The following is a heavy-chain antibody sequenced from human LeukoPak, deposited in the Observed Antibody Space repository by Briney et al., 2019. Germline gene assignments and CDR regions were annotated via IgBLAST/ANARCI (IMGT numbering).Heavy chain of an antibody. V-gene: IGHV3-23*01. CDR1: GFTFSTFA. CDR2: ISGSGRST. Sequence: GGSLRLSCAASGFTFSTFAMSWVRQAPGKGLEWVSSISGSGRSTYYADFVKGRFTISRDNSQNTLYLQMNRLRAEDTAVYYCATGGTYNWSDLEHWGQGTLVPVSS. J-gene: IGHJ4*02. CDR3: ATGGTYNWSDLEH. D-gene: IGHD1-20*01.